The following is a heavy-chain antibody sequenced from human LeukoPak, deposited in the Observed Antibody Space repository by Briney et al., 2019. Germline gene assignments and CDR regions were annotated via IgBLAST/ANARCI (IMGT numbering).Heavy chain of an antibody. CDR1: GGSFSAFF. J-gene: IGHJ3*02. CDR2: VGHSGSA. CDR3: ATRGDYSDTSGNSYDALDI. V-gene: IGHV4-34*01. Sequence: PSETLSLTCAVSGGSFSAFFWRWIRQPPGKGLEWIGDVGHSGSADYNPSLKSRVTVSADPSKTQFSLKLTSATAADTAVYYCATRGDYSDTSGNSYDALDIWGQGTMVTVSS. D-gene: IGHD3-22*01.